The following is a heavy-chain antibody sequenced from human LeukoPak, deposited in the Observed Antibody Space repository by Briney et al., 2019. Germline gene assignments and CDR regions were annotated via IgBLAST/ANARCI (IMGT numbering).Heavy chain of an antibody. CDR3: ARGPTVTKQYNWFDP. V-gene: IGHV4-39*07. CDR1: GGSIISSGYS. CDR2: IYYDGST. J-gene: IGHJ5*02. Sequence: SETLSLTCSVSGGSIISSGYSWGWVRQPPGKGLEWIGSIYYDGSTYYNPSLKSRVTISRDTSKNQFSLKLSSVTAADTAVYYCARGPTVTKQYNWFDPWGQGTLVTVSS. D-gene: IGHD4-17*01.